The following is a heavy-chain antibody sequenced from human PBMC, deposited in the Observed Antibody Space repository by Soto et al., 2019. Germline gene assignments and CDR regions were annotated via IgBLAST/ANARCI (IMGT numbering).Heavy chain of an antibody. Sequence: PGGSLRLSCASSVFTFSSYGMHCVRHSPGKGLEWVAVISYDGSNKYYADSVKGRFTISRDNSKNTLYLQMNSLRAEDTAVYYCAKDRGPAYYYGSGSYYRGMDVRGQGTTV. CDR2: ISYDGSNK. CDR1: VFTFSSYG. J-gene: IGHJ6*02. CDR3: AKDRGPAYYYGSGSYYRGMDV. D-gene: IGHD3-10*01. V-gene: IGHV3-30*18.